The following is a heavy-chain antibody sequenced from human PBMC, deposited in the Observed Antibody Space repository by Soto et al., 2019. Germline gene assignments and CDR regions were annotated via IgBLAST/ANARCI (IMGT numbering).Heavy chain of an antibody. CDR1: GGSISSYY. CDR3: ARFTGNYYDSSGYYGEYFQH. D-gene: IGHD3-22*01. V-gene: IGHV4-59*01. Sequence: QVQLQESGPGLVKPSETLSLTCTVSGGSISSYYWSWIRQPPGKGLEWIGYIYYSGSTNYNPSLKSRVTISVNTSKNQFSLKLSSVTAADTAVYYCARFTGNYYDSSGYYGEYFQHWGQGTRVTVSS. CDR2: IYYSGST. J-gene: IGHJ1*01.